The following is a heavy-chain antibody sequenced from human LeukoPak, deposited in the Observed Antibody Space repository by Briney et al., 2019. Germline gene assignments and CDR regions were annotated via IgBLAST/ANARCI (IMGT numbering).Heavy chain of an antibody. CDR3: ASGGVPAASRIGDPDDYFDY. CDR2: ISAYNGNT. D-gene: IGHD2-2*01. Sequence: ASVKVSCKASGYTFTSYGISWVRQAPGQGLEWMGWISAYNGNTNYAQKLQGRVTMTTDTSTSTAYMELRSLRSDDTAVYYCASGGVPAASRIGDPDDYFDYWGQGTLVTVSS. CDR1: GYTFTSYG. V-gene: IGHV1-18*01. J-gene: IGHJ4*02.